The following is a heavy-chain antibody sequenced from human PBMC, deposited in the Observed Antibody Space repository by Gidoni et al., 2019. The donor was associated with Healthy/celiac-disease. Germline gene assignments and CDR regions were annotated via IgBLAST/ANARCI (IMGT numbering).Heavy chain of an antibody. V-gene: IGHV3-23*01. Sequence: EVQLLESGGGLVQPGGSLRLSCAASGFTFSSSAMSWVRRAPGTGLEWVSAISGSGGSTYYADSVKGRFTISRDNSKNTLYLQMNSLRAEDTAVYYCAKDRGDSSGYYYGAEYFQHWGQGTLVTVSS. CDR3: AKDRGDSSGYYYGAEYFQH. CDR2: ISGSGGST. D-gene: IGHD3-22*01. CDR1: GFTFSSSA. J-gene: IGHJ1*01.